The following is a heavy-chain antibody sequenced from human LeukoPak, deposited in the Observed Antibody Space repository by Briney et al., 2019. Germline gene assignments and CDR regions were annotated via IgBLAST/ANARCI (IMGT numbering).Heavy chain of an antibody. D-gene: IGHD3-22*01. V-gene: IGHV4-59*01. CDR1: GGSISSYY. J-gene: IGHJ4*02. CDR2: IYYSGST. CDR3: ARGRPMIVYSELNY. Sequence: SETLSLTCTVSGGSISSYYWSWIRQPPGKGLEWIGYIYYSGSTNYNPSLKSRVTISVDTSKNQFPPKLSSVTAADTAVYYCARGRPMIVYSELNYWGQGTLVTVSS.